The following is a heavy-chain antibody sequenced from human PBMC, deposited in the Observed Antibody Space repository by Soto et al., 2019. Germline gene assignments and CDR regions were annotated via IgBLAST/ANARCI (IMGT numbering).Heavy chain of an antibody. CDR3: ARGPTVAGTIGGNWFVP. CDR1: GGTFSSYA. D-gene: IGHD6-19*01. Sequence: GASVKVSCTASGGTFSSYAISWVRQAPGQGLEWMGGIIPIFGTANYAQKFQGRVTITADESTSTAYMELSSLRSEDTAVDYCARGPTVAGTIGGNWFVPWGKGTRVT. J-gene: IGHJ5*02. V-gene: IGHV1-69*13. CDR2: IIPIFGTA.